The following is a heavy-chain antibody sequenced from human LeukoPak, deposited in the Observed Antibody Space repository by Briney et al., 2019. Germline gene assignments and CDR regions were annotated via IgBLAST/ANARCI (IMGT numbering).Heavy chain of an antibody. CDR3: ARRVPFNPYSFDF. CDR1: GYTFNSFG. J-gene: IGHJ3*01. D-gene: IGHD3-16*02. V-gene: IGHV1-18*01. Sequence: ASVKVSCKASGYTFNSFGITWVRQAPGQGLEWMGWISAYNGGTNYLQKLQGRVTTTTDTSTSTAYLELRSLRSDDTAMYYCARRVPFNPYSFDFWGQGTMLTVSS. CDR2: ISAYNGGT.